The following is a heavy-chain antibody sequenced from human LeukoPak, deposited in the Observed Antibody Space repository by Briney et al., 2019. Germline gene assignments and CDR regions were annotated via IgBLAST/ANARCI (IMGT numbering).Heavy chain of an antibody. CDR3: AREYSTASEGDYFDY. V-gene: IGHV4-59*01. CDR1: GASITTYY. J-gene: IGHJ4*02. CDR2: IYHSGST. Sequence: SETLSLTCTVSGASITTYYWTWIRQPPGKGLEWLGYIYHSGSTNYNPSLKSRVTISLDTSRNQFSLRLSSVTSAGTAVYFCAREYSTASEGDYFDYSGPRSLVTVSS. D-gene: IGHD6-13*01.